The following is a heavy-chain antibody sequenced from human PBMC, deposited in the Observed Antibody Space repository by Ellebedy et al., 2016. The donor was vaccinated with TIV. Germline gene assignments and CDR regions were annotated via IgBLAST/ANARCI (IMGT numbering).Heavy chain of an antibody. Sequence: MPSETLSLTCTVSGGSISSDYWSRIRQPPGKGLEWIGYIYHSGSTKYNPSLKSRVTMSVDTSKNQFSLKLIPVTAADTAVYYCVRLGVGAARHWGQGTLVTVSS. CDR3: VRLGVGAARH. V-gene: IGHV4-59*08. CDR2: IYHSGST. J-gene: IGHJ4*02. CDR1: GGSISSDY. D-gene: IGHD1-26*01.